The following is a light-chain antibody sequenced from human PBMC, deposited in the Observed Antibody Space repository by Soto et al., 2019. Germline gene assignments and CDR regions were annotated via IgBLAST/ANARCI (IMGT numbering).Light chain of an antibody. V-gene: IGLV2-14*01. J-gene: IGLJ1*01. CDR1: SSDVGGYNY. CDR2: DVN. Sequence: QSVLPQPASVSGTPGQSITISCTGTSSDVGGYNYVSWYQQYPGKAPKLIIYDVNNRPSGVSCRFSGSKSGNTASLTISGLQAEDEADYYCNSYAGTSYVFGTGTKVNVL. CDR3: NSYAGTSYV.